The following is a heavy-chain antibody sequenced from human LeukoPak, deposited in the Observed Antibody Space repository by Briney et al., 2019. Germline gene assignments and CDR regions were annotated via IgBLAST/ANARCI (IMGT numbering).Heavy chain of an antibody. CDR3: ARAPTDYYYGMDV. D-gene: IGHD4-11*01. J-gene: IGHJ6*02. V-gene: IGHV1-3*01. CDR2: IYPGNGDT. Sequence: ASVKVSCKASGYTFKSHTIHWVRQAPGQRLEWMGWIYPGNGDTKSSQNLQGRVTITTDTSASTAYMELSSLRSEDTAVYYCARAPTDYYYGMDVWGQGTTVTVSS. CDR1: GYTFKSHT.